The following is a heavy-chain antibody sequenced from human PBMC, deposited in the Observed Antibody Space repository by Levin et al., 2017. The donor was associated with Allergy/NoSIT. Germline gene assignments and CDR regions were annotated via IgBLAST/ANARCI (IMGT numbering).Heavy chain of an antibody. CDR2: ISSDGTNR. Sequence: SCAASGFSLSDYTMHWVRQAPGKGLDWVAVISSDGTNRYYADSVKGRFTISRDNSKNTLYLQMNSLRVEDTAVYYCARDLVAVGIEAYWGQGTLVIVSS. J-gene: IGHJ4*02. D-gene: IGHD3-22*01. CDR3: ARDLVAVGIEAY. CDR1: GFSLSDYT. V-gene: IGHV3-30-3*01.